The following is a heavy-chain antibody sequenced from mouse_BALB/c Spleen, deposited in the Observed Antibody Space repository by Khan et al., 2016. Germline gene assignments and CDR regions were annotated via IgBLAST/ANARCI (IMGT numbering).Heavy chain of an antibody. V-gene: IGHV10-1*02. CDR1: GFTFNTFA. CDR3: VRPISDVYSAWFGY. D-gene: IGHD2-3*01. CDR2: IRSKSYNYAT. J-gene: IGHJ3*01. Sequence: EVQLVESGGGLVQPKGSLKLSCAASGFTFNTFALNWVRQAPGKGLEWIARIRSKSYNYATYYGDSVKDRFTNYRDDSQNMVHLQMNNLKTEDTALYSCVRPISDVYSAWFGYWGHGTLVTVSA.